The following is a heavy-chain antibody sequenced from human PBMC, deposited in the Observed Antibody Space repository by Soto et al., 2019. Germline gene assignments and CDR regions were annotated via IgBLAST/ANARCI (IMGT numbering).Heavy chain of an antibody. CDR3: AREIIAAAPWQGWFDP. Sequence: GGSLRLSCAASGFTFSSYAMHWVRQAPGKGLEWVAVISYDGSNKYYADSVKGRFTISRDNSKNTLYLQMNSLRAEDTAVYYCAREIIAAAPWQGWFDPWGQGTLVTAPQ. CDR2: ISYDGSNK. D-gene: IGHD6-13*01. CDR1: GFTFSSYA. J-gene: IGHJ5*02. V-gene: IGHV3-30-3*01.